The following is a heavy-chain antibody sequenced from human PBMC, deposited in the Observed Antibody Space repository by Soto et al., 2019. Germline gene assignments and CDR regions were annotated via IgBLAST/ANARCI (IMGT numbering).Heavy chain of an antibody. J-gene: IGHJ5*02. CDR2: ISSSSSTI. CDR3: ARDQVPAAIKDNWFDP. V-gene: IGHV3-48*01. D-gene: IGHD2-2*01. CDR1: GFTFSSYS. Sequence: PGGSLRLSCAASGFTFSSYSMNWVRQAPGKGLEWVSYISSSSSTIYYADSVKGRFTISRDNAKNSLYLQMNSLRAEDTAVYYCARDQVPAAIKDNWFDPWGQGTLVTVSS.